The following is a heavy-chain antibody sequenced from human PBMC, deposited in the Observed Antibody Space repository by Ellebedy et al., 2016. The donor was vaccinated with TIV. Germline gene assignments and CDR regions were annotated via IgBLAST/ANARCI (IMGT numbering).Heavy chain of an antibody. V-gene: IGHV4-39*07. D-gene: IGHD6-13*01. J-gene: IGHJ4*02. CDR1: GASIGCISSY. CDR2: IFYDVST. CDR3: GGDQYSSSWYKD. Sequence: MPSETLSLTCTVSGASIGCISSYWGWIRQAPGKGLEWIGSIFYDVSTYYNPSLKSRVSISRDTYKNHFFMTLGSATAADTAVYYCGGDQYSSSWYKDWGPGTLTTGSS.